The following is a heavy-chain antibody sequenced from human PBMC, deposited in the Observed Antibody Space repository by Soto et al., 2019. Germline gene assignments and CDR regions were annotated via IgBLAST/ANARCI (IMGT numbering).Heavy chain of an antibody. CDR3: ASGGIRYFDWLPDY. CDR1: GYTFTSYG. Sequence: ASVKVSCKSSGYTFTSYGISCVRQAPGQGLEWMGWISAYNGNTNYAQKLQGRVTMTTDTSTSTAYMELRSLRSDDTAVYYCASGGIRYFDWLPDYWGQGTLVTVSS. CDR2: ISAYNGNT. D-gene: IGHD3-9*01. V-gene: IGHV1-18*01. J-gene: IGHJ4*02.